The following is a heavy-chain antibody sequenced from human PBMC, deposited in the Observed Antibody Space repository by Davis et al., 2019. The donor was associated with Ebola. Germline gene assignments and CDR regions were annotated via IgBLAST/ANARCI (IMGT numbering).Heavy chain of an antibody. D-gene: IGHD3-10*01. J-gene: IGHJ4*02. CDR2: ITPFNGNT. CDR1: GYIFTSYA. Sequence: AASVKVSCKASGYIFTSYAMHWVRQAPGQALEWMGWITPFNGNTNYAQKFQDRVTITRDRSMSTAYMELSSLRSEDTAMYYCASSSYGSGSYYTAYWGQGTLVTVSS. CDR3: ASSSYGSGSYYTAY. V-gene: IGHV1-45*02.